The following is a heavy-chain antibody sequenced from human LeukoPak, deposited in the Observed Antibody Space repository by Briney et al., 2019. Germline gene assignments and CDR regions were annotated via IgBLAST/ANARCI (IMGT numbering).Heavy chain of an antibody. D-gene: IGHD3-3*01. CDR1: GFTFSSYE. J-gene: IGHJ6*02. V-gene: IGHV3-48*03. CDR2: ISSSGSTI. Sequence: GGSLRLSCAASGFTFSSYEMNWVRQAPGKGLEWVSYISSSGSTIYYADSVKGRFIISRDNAKNSLYLQMNSLRAEDTAVYYCARDGRITILYYYYDMDVWGQGTTVTVSS. CDR3: ARDGRITILYYYYDMDV.